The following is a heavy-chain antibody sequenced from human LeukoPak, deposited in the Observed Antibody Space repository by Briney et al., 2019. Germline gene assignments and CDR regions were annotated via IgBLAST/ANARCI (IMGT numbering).Heavy chain of an antibody. CDR1: GFTFDDYA. CDR3: AKERRSIAAAGILFYGDFDY. CDR2: ISWNSGSI. J-gene: IGHJ4*02. Sequence: GGSLRLSCAASGFTFDDYAMHWVRHAPGKGLERVSGISWNSGSIGYADSVKGRFTISRDNAKNSLYLQMNSLRAEDTALYYCAKERRSIAAAGILFYGDFDYWGQGTLVTVPS. D-gene: IGHD6-13*01. V-gene: IGHV3-9*01.